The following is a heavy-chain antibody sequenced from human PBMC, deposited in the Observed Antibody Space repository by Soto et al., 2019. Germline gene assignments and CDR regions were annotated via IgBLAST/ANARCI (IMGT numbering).Heavy chain of an antibody. CDR2: IVVGSGNT. J-gene: IGHJ4*02. V-gene: IGHV1-58*01. D-gene: IGHD3-10*01. CDR3: AAPSMVRGVILADY. Sequence: SVKVSYKASGFTFTSSAVQWVRQARGQRLEWIGWIVVGSGNTNYAQKFQERVTITRDMSTSTAYMELSSLRSEDTAVYYCAAPSMVRGVILADYWGQGTLVTVSS. CDR1: GFTFTSSA.